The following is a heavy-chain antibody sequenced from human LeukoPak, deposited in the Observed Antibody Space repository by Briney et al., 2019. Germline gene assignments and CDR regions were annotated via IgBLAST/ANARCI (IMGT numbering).Heavy chain of an antibody. Sequence: GSVKVSCKASGYTFTSYDINWVRQATGQGLEWMGWMNPNSGNTGYAQKFQGRVTMTRNTSISTAYMELSSLRSEDTAVYYCALRGYCSSTSCYTGMGGWFDPWGQGTLVIVSS. D-gene: IGHD2-2*02. J-gene: IGHJ5*02. CDR1: GYTFTSYD. CDR3: ALRGYCSSTSCYTGMGGWFDP. V-gene: IGHV1-8*01. CDR2: MNPNSGNT.